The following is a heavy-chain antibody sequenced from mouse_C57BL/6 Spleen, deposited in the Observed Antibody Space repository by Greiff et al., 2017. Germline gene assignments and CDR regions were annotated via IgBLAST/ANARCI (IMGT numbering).Heavy chain of an antibody. Sequence: QVQLQQSGPELVKPGASVKISCKASGYAFSSSWMNWVKPRPGKGLEWIGRIYPGDGDTNYNGKFKGKATLTADKSSSTAYMQLSSLTSEDSAVYFCAREGGIGGYYYAMDYWGQGTSVTVSS. J-gene: IGHJ4*01. CDR1: GYAFSSSW. CDR2: IYPGDGDT. V-gene: IGHV1-82*01. CDR3: AREGGIGGYYYAMDY. D-gene: IGHD1-1*01.